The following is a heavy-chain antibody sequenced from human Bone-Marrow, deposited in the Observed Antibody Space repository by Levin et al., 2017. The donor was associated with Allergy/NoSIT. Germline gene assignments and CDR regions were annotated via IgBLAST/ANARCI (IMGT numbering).Heavy chain of an antibody. CDR3: ARATRAALTPYDDYYYMDG. Sequence: SVKVSCKASGGTFSSYAISWVRQAPGQGLEWMGGIIPIFGTANYAQKFQGRVTITADESTSTAYMELSSLRSEDTAVYYCARATRAALTPYDDYYYMDGWGKGTTVTVSS. J-gene: IGHJ6*03. CDR2: IIPIFGTA. V-gene: IGHV1-69*13. D-gene: IGHD2-15*01. CDR1: GGTFSSYA.